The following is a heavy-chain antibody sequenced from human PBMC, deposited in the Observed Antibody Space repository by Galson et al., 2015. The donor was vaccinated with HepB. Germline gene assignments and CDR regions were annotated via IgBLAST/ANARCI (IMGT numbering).Heavy chain of an antibody. CDR2: ISGSGGST. Sequence: SLRLSCAASGFTFSSYAMSWVRQAPGKGLEWVSAISGSGGSTYYADSVKGRFTISRDNSKNTLYLQMNSLRDEETAVYYCARGSASGAGTVYDYWGQGTLVTVSS. CDR3: ARGSASGAGTVYDY. J-gene: IGHJ4*02. D-gene: IGHD6-19*01. CDR1: GFTFSSYA. V-gene: IGHV3-23*01.